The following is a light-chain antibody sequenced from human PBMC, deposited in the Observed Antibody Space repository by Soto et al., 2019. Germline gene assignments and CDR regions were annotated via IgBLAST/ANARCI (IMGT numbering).Light chain of an antibody. V-gene: IGLV2-23*01. CDR3: CSYAGSSTYV. CDR1: SSDVGNYNL. CDR2: EGS. J-gene: IGLJ1*01. Sequence: QSALTQPASVSGSPGQSITISCTGTSSDVGNYNLVSWYQQHPGKAPKLMIYEGSKRPSGVSNRFSGSKSGNTASLTISILQAEEEADYYCCSYAGSSTYVLGTGTKVTVL.